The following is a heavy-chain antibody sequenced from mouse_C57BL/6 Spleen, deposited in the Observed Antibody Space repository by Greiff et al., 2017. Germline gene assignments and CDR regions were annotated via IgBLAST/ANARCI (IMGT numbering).Heavy chain of an antibody. V-gene: IGHV1-9*01. D-gene: IGHD1-1*01. Sequence: QVQLKQSGAELMKPGASVKLSCKATGYTFTGYWIEWVKQRPGHGLEWIGEILPGSGSTNYNEKFKGKATFTADTSSNTAYMQLSSLTTEDSAIYYCARRGTVYYYGSSYFDYWGQGTTLTVSS. CDR2: ILPGSGST. CDR1: GYTFTGYW. J-gene: IGHJ2*01. CDR3: ARRGTVYYYGSSYFDY.